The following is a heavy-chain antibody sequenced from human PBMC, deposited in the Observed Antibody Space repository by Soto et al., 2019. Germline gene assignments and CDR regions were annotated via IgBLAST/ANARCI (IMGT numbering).Heavy chain of an antibody. J-gene: IGHJ5*02. Sequence: GGSLRLSCTASGFTFSNFVMHWVRQAPGKGLEWVAVISYDGSNKYYADSVKGRFTISRDNSKNTLYLQMNSLRAEDTAVYYCAKARDYYGSGSYTPDPWGQGTLVTVSS. V-gene: IGHV3-30*18. CDR1: GFTFSNFV. CDR2: ISYDGSNK. CDR3: AKARDYYGSGSYTPDP. D-gene: IGHD3-10*01.